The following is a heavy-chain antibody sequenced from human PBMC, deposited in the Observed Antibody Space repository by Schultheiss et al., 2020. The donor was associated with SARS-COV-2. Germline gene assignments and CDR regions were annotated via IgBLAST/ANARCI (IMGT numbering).Heavy chain of an antibody. CDR3: ARDGDGSSGSYYDSSGLRDYYYGMDV. J-gene: IGHJ6*02. Sequence: GGSLRLSCAASGFTFSSYAMHWVRQAPGKGLEWVAVISYDGSNKYYADSVKGRFTISRDNAKNSLYLQMNSLRAEDTAVYYCARDGDGSSGSYYDSSGLRDYYYGMDVWGQGTTVTVSS. CDR2: ISYDGSNK. V-gene: IGHV3-30-3*01. CDR1: GFTFSSYA. D-gene: IGHD3-22*01.